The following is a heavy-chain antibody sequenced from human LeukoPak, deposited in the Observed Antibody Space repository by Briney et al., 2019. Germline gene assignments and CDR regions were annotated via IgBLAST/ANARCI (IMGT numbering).Heavy chain of an antibody. J-gene: IGHJ4*02. Sequence: GGSLRLSCAASGFTFSSYGMHWVRQGPGKGLEWVAVIWYDGSNKYYADSVKGRFTISRDNSKNTLYLQMNSLRAEDTAVYYCAREERAYYFDYWGQGTLLTVSS. D-gene: IGHD1-1*01. V-gene: IGHV3-33*01. CDR2: IWYDGSNK. CDR1: GFTFSSYG. CDR3: AREERAYYFDY.